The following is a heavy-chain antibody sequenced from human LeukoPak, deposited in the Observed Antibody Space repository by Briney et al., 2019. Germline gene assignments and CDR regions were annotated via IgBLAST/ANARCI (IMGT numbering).Heavy chain of an antibody. Sequence: GGSLRLSCAASGFTVSSNYMSWVRQAPGKGLEWVSVIYSGGSTYYADSVKGRFTISRDNPKNTLYLQMNGLRAEDTAMYYCARDMGARIDYWGQGTLVTVSS. V-gene: IGHV3-53*01. CDR3: ARDMGARIDY. D-gene: IGHD1-26*01. CDR1: GFTVSSNY. J-gene: IGHJ4*02. CDR2: IYSGGST.